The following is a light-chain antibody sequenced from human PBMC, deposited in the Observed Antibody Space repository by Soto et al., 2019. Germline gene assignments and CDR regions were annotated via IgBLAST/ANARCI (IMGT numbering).Light chain of an antibody. Sequence: DVVMTQTPLSLSVAPGQPASISCKSSQSLLHILVEPFLFCYLHKPAQYLQLLIYEVSTRVSGVPDRFSGSGSGTDFTLEISRVETDDVGIYYRMQRTQLPPTFGQGTRLEIK. CDR3: MQRTQLPPT. V-gene: IGKV2-29*03. CDR2: EVS. J-gene: IGKJ5*01. CDR1: QSLLHILVEPF.